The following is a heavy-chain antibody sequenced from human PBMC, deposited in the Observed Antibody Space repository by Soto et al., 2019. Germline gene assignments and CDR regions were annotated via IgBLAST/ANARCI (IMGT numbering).Heavy chain of an antibody. D-gene: IGHD2-21*02. Sequence: SETLSLTCTVSGGSVSSGIYYLSWIRQPPGKGLEWIGYIYYNGRANYNPSLKSRVTLSADTSKNQFSLKLNSVTAADTAVYSCVRGGAYCGGDCSPHFYGMAVWGHGTSVTVS. J-gene: IGHJ6*02. CDR3: VRGGAYCGGDCSPHFYGMAV. V-gene: IGHV4-61*01. CDR2: IYYNGRA. CDR1: GGSVSSGIYY.